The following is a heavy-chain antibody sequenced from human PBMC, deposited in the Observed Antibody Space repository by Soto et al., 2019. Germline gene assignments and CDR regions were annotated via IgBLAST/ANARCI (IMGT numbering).Heavy chain of an antibody. CDR2: INTYNGNT. V-gene: IGHV1-18*01. CDR3: AKSPRGEMATA. D-gene: IGHD5-12*01. Sequence: QVQLVQSGPEVKKPGASVKVSCKASGYTFINYAITWVRQAPGQGLEWMGWINTYNGNTNYAENLQGRVTMTTDPSTSTAYMELRSLRSDDTAVYYCAKSPRGEMATAWGQGTLVTVSS. CDR1: GYTFINYA. J-gene: IGHJ5*02.